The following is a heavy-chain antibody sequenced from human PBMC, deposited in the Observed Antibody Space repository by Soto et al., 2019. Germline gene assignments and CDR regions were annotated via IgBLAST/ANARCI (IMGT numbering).Heavy chain of an antibody. J-gene: IGHJ4*02. CDR3: TTDGGGDYYFDY. CDR1: GFTFSNAW. Sequence: EVQLVESGGGLVKRGGSLRLSCAASGFTFSNAWMSWVRQAPGKGLEWVGRIKSKTDGGTTDYAAPVKGRFTISRDDSKNTLYLQMNSLKTEDTAVYYCTTDGGGDYYFDYWGQGTLVTVSS. V-gene: IGHV3-15*01. D-gene: IGHD4-17*01. CDR2: IKSKTDGGTT.